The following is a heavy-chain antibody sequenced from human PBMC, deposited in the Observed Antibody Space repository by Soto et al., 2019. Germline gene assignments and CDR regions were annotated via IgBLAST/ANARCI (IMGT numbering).Heavy chain of an antibody. Sequence: EVQLLESGGGLVQPGGSLRLSCTASGFIYSIYAMAWVHQAPGKGLEWVAALSGSGGETYYADSVKGRFTISRDNSKNTVYLHMTNLRADDTAVYYCAKEIAVAVATPPEYWGQGALVTVSS. CDR2: LSGSGGET. CDR3: AKEIAVAVATPPEY. D-gene: IGHD5-12*01. CDR1: GFIYSIYA. J-gene: IGHJ4*02. V-gene: IGHV3-23*01.